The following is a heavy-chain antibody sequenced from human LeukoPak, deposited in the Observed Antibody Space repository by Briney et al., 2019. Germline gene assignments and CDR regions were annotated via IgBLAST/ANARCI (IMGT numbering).Heavy chain of an antibody. CDR2: ISWNSGAI. J-gene: IGHJ4*02. D-gene: IGHD2-2*02. V-gene: IGHV3-9*01. CDR3: AKDKSDCSSISCYTPFDY. CDR1: GFTFDDYA. Sequence: GRSLRLSCAASGFTFDDYAMHWVRQAPGKGLEGVSGISWNSGAIDYADSVKGRFTISRDNAKNSLYLQMNGLRAEDTALYYCAKDKSDCSSISCYTPFDYWGQGTLVTVSS.